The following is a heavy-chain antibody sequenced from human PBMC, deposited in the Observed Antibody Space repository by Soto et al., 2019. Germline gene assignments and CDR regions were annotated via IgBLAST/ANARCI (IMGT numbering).Heavy chain of an antibody. CDR3: ASVRGGYYYAMDV. V-gene: IGHV4-4*02. CDR1: GGSISSSNW. D-gene: IGHD3-10*02. CDR2: IYHSGST. Sequence: QVQLQESGPGLVKPSGTLSLTCAVSGGSISSSNWWSWVRQPPGKGLEWIGEIYHSGSTNYNPSLKWRVPISVDKSKIQFSLKLSSVTAADTAVYYCASVRGGYYYAMDVWGQGTTVTVSS. J-gene: IGHJ6*02.